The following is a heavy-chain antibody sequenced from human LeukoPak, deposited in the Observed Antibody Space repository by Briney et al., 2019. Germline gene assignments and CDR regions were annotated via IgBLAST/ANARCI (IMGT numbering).Heavy chain of an antibody. J-gene: IGHJ4*02. V-gene: IGHV4-38-2*02. CDR2: IYYSGST. D-gene: IGHD3-3*01. CDR3: ARGRHNYDFWSGYYPYFDY. CDR1: GYSISSGYY. Sequence: SETLSLTCTVSGYSISSGYYWGWIRQPPGKGLEWSGYIYYSGSTNYNPSLKSRVTISVDTSKNQFSLKLSSVTAADTAVYYCARGRHNYDFWSGYYPYFDYWGQGTLVTVSS.